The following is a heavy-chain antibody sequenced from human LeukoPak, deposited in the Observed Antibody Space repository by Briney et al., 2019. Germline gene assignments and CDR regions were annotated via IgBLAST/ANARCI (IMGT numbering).Heavy chain of an antibody. CDR3: ARRAEYYAIWRGYAGYSDY. Sequence: PSETLSLTCTVSGGSISSSSYYWGWIRQPPGKGLGWIGSIYYSGSAYYNPSLKSRVTIAVDTSKNQFSLQLSSVTAAEPAVYFCARRAEYYAIWRGYAGYSDYWGQGISVTVSS. V-gene: IGHV4-39*07. CDR2: IYYSGSA. D-gene: IGHD3-3*01. CDR1: GGSISSSSYY. J-gene: IGHJ4*02.